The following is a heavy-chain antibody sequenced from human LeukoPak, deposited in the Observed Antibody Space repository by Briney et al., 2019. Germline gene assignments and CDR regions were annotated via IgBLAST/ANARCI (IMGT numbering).Heavy chain of an antibody. D-gene: IGHD3-10*01. CDR2: IHPGDSDT. CDR3: SRRGVGSDDY. CDR1: GYTFSSYW. V-gene: IGHV5-51*01. Sequence: GEPLKISCKSSGYTFSSYWIGWVRQMPGKGLEWMGIIHPGDSDTRYSPSFQGQVTISADKSTSTVYLQWSSLKASDSAMYYCSRRGVGSDDYWGQGTLLIVSS. J-gene: IGHJ4*02.